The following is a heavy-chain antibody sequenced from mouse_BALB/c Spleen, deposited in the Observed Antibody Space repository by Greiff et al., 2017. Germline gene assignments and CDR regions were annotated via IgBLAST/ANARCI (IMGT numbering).Heavy chain of an antibody. V-gene: IGHV5-6-3*01. CDR1: GFTFSSYG. CDR3: ARRGDYDRYYAMDY. D-gene: IGHD2-4*01. J-gene: IGHJ4*01. CDR2: INSNGGST. Sequence: EVKLMESGGGLVQPGGSLKLSCAASGFTFSSYGMSWVRQTPDKRLELVATINSNGGSTYYPDSVKGRFTISRDNAKNTLYLQMSSLKSEDTAMYYCARRGDYDRYYAMDYWGQGTSVTVSS.